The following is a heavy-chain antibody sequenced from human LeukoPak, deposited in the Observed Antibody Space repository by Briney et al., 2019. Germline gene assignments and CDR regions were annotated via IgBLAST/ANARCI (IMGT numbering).Heavy chain of an antibody. D-gene: IGHD5-12*01. CDR1: GDSIRSGTYY. J-gene: IGHJ4*02. CDR2: IYTSGST. Sequence: SQTLSLTCSVSGDSIRSGTYYWSWNRQPAGKGLEWIGRIYTSGSTSYNPSLKSRVTISVDTSKNQFSLKLTSVTAADTAVYYCARGGGATRIDYWGQGTLVTLSS. CDR3: ARGGGATRIDY. V-gene: IGHV4-61*02.